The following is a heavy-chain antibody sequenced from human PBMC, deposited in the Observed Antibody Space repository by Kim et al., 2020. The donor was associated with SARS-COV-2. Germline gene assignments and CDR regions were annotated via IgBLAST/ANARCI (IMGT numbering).Heavy chain of an antibody. Sequence: GGSLRLSCAASGFTFIRYAMSWVRQAPGKGLEWVSNISGNGGSTYYAGSVKGRFTISRDKSKNSMYLQMNSLRAEDTAVYYCAKDSGNDYGEQFDYWGQGTLVTVSS. CDR2: ISGNGGST. J-gene: IGHJ4*02. CDR3: AKDSGNDYGEQFDY. V-gene: IGHV3-23*01. CDR1: GFTFIRYA. D-gene: IGHD4-17*01.